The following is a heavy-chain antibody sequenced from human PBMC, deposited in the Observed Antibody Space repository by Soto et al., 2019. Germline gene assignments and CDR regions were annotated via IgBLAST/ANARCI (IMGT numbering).Heavy chain of an antibody. J-gene: IGHJ4*02. Sequence: GGSLRLSCAESGFTFSSYGMHWVRQAPGKGLEWVAVIWYDGSNKYYADSVKGRFTISRDNSKNTLYLQMNSLRAEDTAVYYCARARYGSGSYYADYWGQGTLVTVSS. CDR1: GFTFSSYG. D-gene: IGHD3-10*01. CDR3: ARARYGSGSYYADY. V-gene: IGHV3-33*01. CDR2: IWYDGSNK.